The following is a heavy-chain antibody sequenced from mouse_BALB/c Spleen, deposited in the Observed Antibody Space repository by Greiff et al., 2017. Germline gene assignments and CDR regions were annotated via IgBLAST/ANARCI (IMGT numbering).Heavy chain of an antibody. D-gene: IGHD2-10*02. J-gene: IGHJ3*01. V-gene: IGHV3-2*02. Sequence: EVQLQESGPGLVKPSQSLSLTCTVTGYSITSDYAWNWIRQFPGNKLEWMGYISYSGSTSYNPSLKSRISITRDTSKNQFFLQLNSVTTEDTATYYCARSPRVYGNYGGFAYWGQGTLVTVSA. CDR3: ARSPRVYGNYGGFAY. CDR2: ISYSGST. CDR1: GYSITSDYA.